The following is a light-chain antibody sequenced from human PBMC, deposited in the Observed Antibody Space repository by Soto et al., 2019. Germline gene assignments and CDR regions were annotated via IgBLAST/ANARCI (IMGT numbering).Light chain of an antibody. Sequence: QSALTQPASVSGSPGQSIAISCTGTSSDVGGYNYVSWYQQHPGKAPKLMIQDVSNRPSGVSDRFSGSKSGNTASLTISGLQAEDEADYYCSSYTSGSTHVFGTGTKLTVL. V-gene: IGLV2-14*01. CDR1: SSDVGGYNY. J-gene: IGLJ1*01. CDR2: DVS. CDR3: SSYTSGSTHV.